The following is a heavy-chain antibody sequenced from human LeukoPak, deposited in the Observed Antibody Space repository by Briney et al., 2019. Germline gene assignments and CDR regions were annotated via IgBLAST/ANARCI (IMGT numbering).Heavy chain of an antibody. CDR2: IIPIFGTA. J-gene: IGHJ4*02. CDR1: GYTFTSYD. Sequence: ASVKVSCKASGYTFTSYDINWVRQAPGQGLEWMGGIIPIFGTANYAQKFQGRVTITADESTSTAYMELSSLRSEDTAVYYCAGEAQSGNLIGDWGQGTLVTVSS. V-gene: IGHV1-69*13. D-gene: IGHD3-16*01. CDR3: AGEAQSGNLIGD.